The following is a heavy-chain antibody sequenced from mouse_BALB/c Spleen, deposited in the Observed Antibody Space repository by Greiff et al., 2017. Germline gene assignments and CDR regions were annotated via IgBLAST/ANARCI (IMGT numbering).Heavy chain of an antibody. V-gene: IGHV5-6-5*01. CDR2: ISSGGST. Sequence: EVKLMESGGGLVKPGGSLKLSCAASGFTFSSYAMSWVRQTPEKRLEWVASISSGGSTYYPDSVKGRFTISRDNARNILYLQMSSLRSEDTAMYYGARGGGYDGSWFAYWGQGTLVTVSA. CDR1: GFTFSSYA. D-gene: IGHD2-2*01. CDR3: ARGGGYDGSWFAY. J-gene: IGHJ3*01.